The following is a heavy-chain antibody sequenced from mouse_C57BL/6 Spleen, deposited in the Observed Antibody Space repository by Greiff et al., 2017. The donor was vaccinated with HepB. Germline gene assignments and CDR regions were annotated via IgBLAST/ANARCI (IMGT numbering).Heavy chain of an antibody. CDR2: IDPSDSYT. CDR3: ARWETSYDYDYAMDY. CDR1: GYTFTSYW. J-gene: IGHJ4*01. V-gene: IGHV1-69*01. D-gene: IGHD2-4*01. Sequence: QVQLQQSGAELVMPGASVKLSCKASGYTFTSYWMHWVKQRPGQGLEWIGEIDPSDSYTNYNQKFKGKSTLTVDKSSSTAYMQLSSLTSEDSAVYYCARWETSYDYDYAMDYWGQGTSVTVSS.